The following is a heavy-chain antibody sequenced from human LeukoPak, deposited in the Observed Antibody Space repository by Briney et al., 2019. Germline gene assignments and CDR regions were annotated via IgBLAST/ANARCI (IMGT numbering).Heavy chain of an antibody. J-gene: IGHJ4*02. CDR3: ARLPSTAMVPYYFDY. V-gene: IGHV3-53*01. D-gene: IGHD5-18*01. CDR2: IYSGGST. CDR1: GFTVSSNY. Sequence: GGSLRLSCAASGFTVSSNYMSWARQAPGKGLEWVSVIYSGGSTYYADSVKGRFTISRDNSKNTLYLQMNSLRAEDTAVYYCARLPSTAMVPYYFDYWGQGTLVTVSS.